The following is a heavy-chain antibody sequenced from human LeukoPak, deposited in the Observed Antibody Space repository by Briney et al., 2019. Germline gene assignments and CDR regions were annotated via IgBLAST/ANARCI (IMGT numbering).Heavy chain of an antibody. D-gene: IGHD5-24*01. J-gene: IGHJ4*02. CDR3: GRLRREWGERWLQKAVYYFDY. Sequence: PSETLSLTCAVYGGSFSGYYWSWIRQPPGKGLEWIGEINHSGSTNYNPSLKSRVTISVDTSKNQFSLKLSSVTAADTAVYYCGRLRREWGERWLQKAVYYFDYWGQGTLVTVSS. V-gene: IGHV4-34*01. CDR1: GGSFSGYY. CDR2: INHSGST.